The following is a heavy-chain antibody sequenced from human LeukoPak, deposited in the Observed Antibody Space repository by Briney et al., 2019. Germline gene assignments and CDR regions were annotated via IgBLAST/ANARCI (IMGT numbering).Heavy chain of an antibody. D-gene: IGHD5-24*01. CDR2: INSDGSST. J-gene: IGHJ4*02. Sequence: SGGSLRLSCAASGFTFSSYWMHWVRQAPGKGLVWVSRINSDGSSTSYADSVKGRFTISRDNAKNTLYLQMNSLRAEDTAVFYCARDRSRDGYNSVYWGQGTLVTVSS. CDR1: GFTFSSYW. V-gene: IGHV3-74*01. CDR3: ARDRSRDGYNSVY.